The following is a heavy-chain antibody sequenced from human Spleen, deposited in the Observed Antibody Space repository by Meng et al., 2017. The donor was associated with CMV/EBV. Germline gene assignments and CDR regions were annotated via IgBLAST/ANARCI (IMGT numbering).Heavy chain of an antibody. D-gene: IGHD6-19*01. J-gene: IGHJ6*02. CDR1: GFTFSRYS. V-gene: IGHV3-21*01. CDR3: ARDRGLWLDKGPYYYYGMDV. Sequence: GGSLRLSCAASGFTFSRYSMNWVRQAPEKRLEWVSSISVTSTYIYYADSVKGRFTISRDSAKNALYLQMNSLRAADTAVYYCARDRGLWLDKGPYYYYGMDVWGQGTTVTVSS. CDR2: ISVTSTYI.